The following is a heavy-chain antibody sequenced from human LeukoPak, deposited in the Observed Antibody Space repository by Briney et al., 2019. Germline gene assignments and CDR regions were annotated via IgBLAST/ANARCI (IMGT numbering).Heavy chain of an antibody. V-gene: IGHV1-8*03. CDR2: MNPNSGNT. J-gene: IGHJ5*02. CDR1: GYTFTSYD. CDR3: ARKRTRGFDP. D-gene: IGHD3-10*01. Sequence: ASVNVSCKASGYTFTSYDINWVRQAAGQGLEWMGWMNPNSGNTGYAQKFQGRVTITRNTSISTAYMELSSLRSEDTAVYYCARKRTRGFDPWGQGTLVTVSS.